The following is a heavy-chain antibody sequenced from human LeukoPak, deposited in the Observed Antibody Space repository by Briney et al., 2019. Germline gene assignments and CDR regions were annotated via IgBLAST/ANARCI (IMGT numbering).Heavy chain of an antibody. CDR3: ARDRLHIVVVTARGWFDP. D-gene: IGHD2-21*02. Sequence: QPGGSLRLSCAASGFTFSSYAMHWVRQAPGKGLEYVSTISSNGGSTYYANSVKGRFTISRDNAKNSLYLQMNSLRAEDTAVYYCARDRLHIVVVTARGWFDPWGQGTLVTVSS. V-gene: IGHV3-64*01. J-gene: IGHJ5*02. CDR1: GFTFSSYA. CDR2: ISSNGGST.